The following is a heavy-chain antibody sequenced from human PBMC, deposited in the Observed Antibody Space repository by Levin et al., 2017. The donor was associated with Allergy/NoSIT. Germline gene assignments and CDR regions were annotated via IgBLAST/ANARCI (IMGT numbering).Heavy chain of an antibody. V-gene: IGHV1-46*01. CDR1: GYTFTSYY. D-gene: IGHD3-3*01. Sequence: ASVKVSCKASGYTFTSYYIHWVRQAPGQGLEWMGIINPSGGSTNYARKFRGRVTMTRDTSTSTVFMELSSLRSEDTAIYYCARAERGGITIVGVITHPDYWGQGTLVTVSS. CDR2: INPSGGST. J-gene: IGHJ4*02. CDR3: ARAERGGITIVGVITHPDY.